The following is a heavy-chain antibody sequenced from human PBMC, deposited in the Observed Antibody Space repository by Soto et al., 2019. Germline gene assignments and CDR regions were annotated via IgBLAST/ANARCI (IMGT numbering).Heavy chain of an antibody. CDR1: GGSISSYY. V-gene: IGHV4-59*08. CDR3: ARPWGWFGDY. Sequence: QVQLQESGPGLVKPSETLSLTCTVSGGSISSYYWSWIRQPPGKGLEWIGYIYYSGGTNYNPSLKSPVTISINPSKNPFPPEPSSVTPANPAGYYRARPWGWFGDYWGQGTLVTVSS. D-gene: IGHD3-10*01. CDR2: IYYSGGT. J-gene: IGHJ4*02.